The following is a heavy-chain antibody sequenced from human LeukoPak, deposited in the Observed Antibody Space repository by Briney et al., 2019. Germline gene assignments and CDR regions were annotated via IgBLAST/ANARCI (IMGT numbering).Heavy chain of an antibody. Sequence: KSSETLSLTCTVSGGSISSRSYYWGWIRQPPGKGLEWIGSISYSGSTYYNPSLKSRVTISIDTSKNQFSLKLSSVTAADTAVYYCARSPLRGSGYYYFSGNWFDPWGQGTLVTVSS. V-gene: IGHV4-39*01. CDR1: GGSISSRSYY. CDR2: ISYSGST. CDR3: ARSPLRGSGYYYFSGNWFDP. D-gene: IGHD3-22*01. J-gene: IGHJ5*02.